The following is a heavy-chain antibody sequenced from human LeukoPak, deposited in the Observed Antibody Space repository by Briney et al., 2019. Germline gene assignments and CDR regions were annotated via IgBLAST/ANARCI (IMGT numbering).Heavy chain of an antibody. CDR2: MNPNSGNT. Sequence: ASVKVSCKASGYTFTSYDINWVRQATGQGLEWMGWMNPNSGNTGYAQKFQGRVTMTRNTSISTAYMELSSLRSEDTAVYYCAREGVPATEGYYYYYYGMDVWAKGPRSPSP. D-gene: IGHD2-2*01. J-gene: IGHJ6*02. CDR1: GYTFTSYD. V-gene: IGHV1-8*01. CDR3: AREGVPATEGYYYYYYGMDV.